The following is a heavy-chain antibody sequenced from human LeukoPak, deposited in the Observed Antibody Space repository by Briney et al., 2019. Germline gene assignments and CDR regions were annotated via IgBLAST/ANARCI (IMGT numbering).Heavy chain of an antibody. CDR3: ARGPYCSSTTCNRGTFDI. Sequence: ASVKVSCKASGYTFTNYAISWVRQAPGQGLEWMGWISAYNGNTNYVQNFQGRVTMTTDTSTSTAYMELRSLRSDDTAVYYCARGPYCSSTTCNRGTFDIWGQGTLVTVSS. V-gene: IGHV1-18*01. D-gene: IGHD2-2*02. J-gene: IGHJ3*02. CDR2: ISAYNGNT. CDR1: GYTFTNYA.